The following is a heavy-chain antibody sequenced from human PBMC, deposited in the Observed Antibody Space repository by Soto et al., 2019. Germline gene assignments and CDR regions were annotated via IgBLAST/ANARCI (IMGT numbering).Heavy chain of an antibody. J-gene: IGHJ6*02. Sequence: DSVKPTCKASGYTFTSYGISWVRQAPGQGHEWMGWISAYNGNTNYAQKLQGRVTMTTDTSTSTAYMELRSLRSDDTAVYYCARDSDLEDFCGQGSTVIVSS. CDR2: ISAYNGNT. CDR3: ARDSDLEDF. V-gene: IGHV1-18*01. CDR1: GYTFTSYG.